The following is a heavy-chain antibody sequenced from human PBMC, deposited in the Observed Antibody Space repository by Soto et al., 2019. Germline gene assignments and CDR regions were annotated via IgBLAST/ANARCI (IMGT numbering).Heavy chain of an antibody. D-gene: IGHD3-3*01. CDR2: VYSSGGT. CDR3: ARGQRFSDWFDP. V-gene: IGHV4-4*07. Sequence: LSLTCTVSGGSMTSYYWTWIRQPAGKGLEWIGRVYSSGGTHYNPSLKSRVTISLDTSKNQFSLRLLSVTDADTAVYFCARGQRFSDWFDPWGQGTLVTV. CDR1: GGSMTSYY. J-gene: IGHJ5*02.